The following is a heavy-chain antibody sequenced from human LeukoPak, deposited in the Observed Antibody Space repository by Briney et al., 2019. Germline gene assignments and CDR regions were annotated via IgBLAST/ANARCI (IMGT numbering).Heavy chain of an antibody. D-gene: IGHD3-10*01. V-gene: IGHV3-33*06. CDR2: IWYDGSNK. CDR3: AKEGTPQFSTWYDL. Sequence: GGSLRLSCAASGFTFSSYGMHWVRQAPGKGLEWVAVIWYDGSNKYYADSVKGRFTISRDNSKNTLYLQMNSLRAEDTAVYYCAKEGTPQFSTWYDLWGQGTLVTVSS. CDR1: GFTFSSYG. J-gene: IGHJ5*02.